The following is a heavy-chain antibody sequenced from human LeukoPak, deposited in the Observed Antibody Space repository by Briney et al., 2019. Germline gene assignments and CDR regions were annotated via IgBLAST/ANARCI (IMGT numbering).Heavy chain of an antibody. D-gene: IGHD2-8*01. J-gene: IGHJ4*02. CDR1: GFKFDDYG. CDR3: AREGIYCVNGVCYLDY. Sequence: PGGSLRLSCAASGFKFDDYGMSWVRQAPGKGLEWVSGISWNGGNTGYADSVKGRFTISRDNAKNSLFLQVNSLRADDMAFYYCAREGIYCVNGVCYLDYWGQGTLVTVSS. V-gene: IGHV3-20*04. CDR2: ISWNGGNT.